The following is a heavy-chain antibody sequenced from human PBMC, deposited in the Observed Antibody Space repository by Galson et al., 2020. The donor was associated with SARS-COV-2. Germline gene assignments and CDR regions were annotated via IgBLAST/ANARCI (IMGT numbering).Heavy chain of an antibody. CDR2: INHSGST. V-gene: IGHV4-34*01. J-gene: IGHJ5*02. D-gene: IGHD2-15*01. Sequence: SETLSLTCAVYGGSFSGYYWSWIRQPPGKGLEWIGEINHSGSTNYNPSLKSRVTISVDTSKNQFSLKLSSVTAADTAVYYCARRWLTRWFDPWGQGTLVTVSS. CDR1: GGSFSGYY. CDR3: ARRWLTRWFDP.